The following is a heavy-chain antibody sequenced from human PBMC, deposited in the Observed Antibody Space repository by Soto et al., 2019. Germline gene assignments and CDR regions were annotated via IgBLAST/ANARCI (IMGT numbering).Heavy chain of an antibody. D-gene: IGHD3-10*01. J-gene: IGHJ6*02. CDR2: IIPIFGTA. Sequence: QVQLVQSGAEVKKPGSSVKVSCKASGGTFSSYAISWVRQAPGQGLEWIGGIIPIFGTANYAQKFQGRVTITADESTRRADMERSGRGFGDAAVYCCGGGDYYGAGRGGMDVWGQGTTVTVSS. CDR3: GGGDYYGAGRGGMDV. V-gene: IGHV1-69*01. CDR1: GGTFSSYA.